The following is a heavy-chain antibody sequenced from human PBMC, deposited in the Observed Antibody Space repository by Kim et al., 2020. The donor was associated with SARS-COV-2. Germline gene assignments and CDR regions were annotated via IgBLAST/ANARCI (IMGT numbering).Heavy chain of an antibody. D-gene: IGHD3-10*01. V-gene: IGHV1-46*04. Sequence: ASVKVSCKASGYIFTNYYVHWVRQAPGQGLEWMGVINPSGGGTSYAQKLQGRVSMTRDTSTSTVYMDLSSLRFEDTAVYYCARDGPDYYGIDVWGQGT. CDR2: INPSGGGT. J-gene: IGHJ6*02. CDR1: GYIFTNYY. CDR3: ARDGPDYYGIDV.